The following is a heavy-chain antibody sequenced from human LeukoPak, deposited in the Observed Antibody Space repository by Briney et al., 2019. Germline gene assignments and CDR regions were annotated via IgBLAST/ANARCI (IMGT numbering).Heavy chain of an antibody. V-gene: IGHV3-7*01. J-gene: IGHJ5*02. Sequence: HPGGSLRLSCAASGFSFSNFWMSWVRQAPGKGLEWVANIKPDGSATNYVDSVKGRFTISRDNAKNSLDLQMNSLRAEDTAVYYCARGGGSSSWGQGTLVTVSS. CDR2: IKPDGSAT. D-gene: IGHD6-6*01. CDR3: ARGGGSSS. CDR1: GFSFSNFW.